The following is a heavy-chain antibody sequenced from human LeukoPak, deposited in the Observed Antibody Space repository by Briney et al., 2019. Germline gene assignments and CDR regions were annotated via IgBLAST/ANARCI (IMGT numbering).Heavy chain of an antibody. V-gene: IGHV3-23*01. CDR3: TKELHVAVAVADYYYFYMDV. D-gene: IGHD6-19*01. J-gene: IGHJ6*03. CDR2: INGGGNTT. CDR1: GFAFSSFA. Sequence: QPGGSLRLSCAASGFAFSSFAMGWVRQSPGKGLEWLSTINGGGNTTFYSDPVKGRFTISRDNSRNTLYLHMDSLRPDDTATYYCTKELHVAVAVADYYYFYMDVWGRGTAVTVSS.